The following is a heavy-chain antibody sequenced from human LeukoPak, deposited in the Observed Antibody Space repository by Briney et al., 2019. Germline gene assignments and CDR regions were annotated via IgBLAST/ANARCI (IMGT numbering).Heavy chain of an antibody. V-gene: IGHV1-18*01. CDR3: ASERYCSGGSCYPLFW. J-gene: IGHJ4*02. CDR2: ISANNSNT. D-gene: IGHD2-15*01. CDR1: GYTFITYG. Sequence: ASVKVSCKASGYTFITYGVTWVRQAPGQGLEWMGWISANNSNTKYAQKFQGRVTMTTDTSTRTAFMELGRLISEDTAVYYCASERYCSGGSCYPLFWWGQGTLVTVSS.